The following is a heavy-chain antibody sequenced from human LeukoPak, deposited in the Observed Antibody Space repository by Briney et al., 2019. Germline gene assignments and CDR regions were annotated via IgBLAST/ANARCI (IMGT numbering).Heavy chain of an antibody. D-gene: IGHD2-21*01. J-gene: IGHJ6*03. CDR3: TKDERVFHHYYYMDV. CDR2: ISSSSSTI. Sequence: GGSLRLSCAASGFTFSSYSMNWVRQAPGKGLEWVSYISSSSSTISYADSVKGRFTISRDNAENSLYLQMNSLRAEDTAVYYCTKDERVFHHYYYMDVWGKGTTVTVSS. CDR1: GFTFSSYS. V-gene: IGHV3-48*01.